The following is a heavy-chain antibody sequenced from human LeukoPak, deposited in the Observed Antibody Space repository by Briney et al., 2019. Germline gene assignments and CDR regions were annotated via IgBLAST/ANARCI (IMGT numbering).Heavy chain of an antibody. D-gene: IGHD3-10*01. CDR1: GGSISSGDYY. CDR2: IYYSGST. Sequence: SETLSLTCTVSGGSISSGDYYWSWIRQPPGKGLEWIGYIYYSGSTYYNPSLKSRVTISVDTSKNQFSLKLSSVTAADTAVYYRARGMVRGVIAWFDPWGQGTLVTVSS. J-gene: IGHJ5*02. CDR3: ARGMVRGVIAWFDP. V-gene: IGHV4-30-4*01.